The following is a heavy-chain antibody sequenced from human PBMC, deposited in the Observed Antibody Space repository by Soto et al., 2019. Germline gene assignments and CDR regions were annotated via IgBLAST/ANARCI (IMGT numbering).Heavy chain of an antibody. J-gene: IGHJ4*02. CDR2: IYYSGST. Sequence: QVQLQESGPGLVKTSQTLSLTCTVSGGSISSGGYYWSWIRQHPGKGLEWIGYIYYSGSTYYNPSLKIRVTISVDTSKNQFSLKLSSVTAADTAVYYCARLYCSGGSCYEFDCWGQGTLVAVSS. D-gene: IGHD2-15*01. CDR3: ARLYCSGGSCYEFDC. V-gene: IGHV4-31*03. CDR1: GGSISSGGYY.